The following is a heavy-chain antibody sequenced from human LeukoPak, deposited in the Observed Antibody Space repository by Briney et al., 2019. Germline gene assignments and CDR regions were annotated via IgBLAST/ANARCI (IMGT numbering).Heavy chain of an antibody. CDR1: GGTFSSYA. V-gene: IGHV1-69*13. CDR3: ARGGYYYDSSGYSHLPDY. CDR2: IIPIVGTT. Sequence: SVKVSCKASGGTFSSYAFSWVRQAPGQGLEWMGGIIPIVGTTNYAQMFQGRVTITADGSTSTAYMELSSLRSEDTAVYYCARGGYYYDSSGYSHLPDYWGQGTLVTVSA. J-gene: IGHJ4*02. D-gene: IGHD3-22*01.